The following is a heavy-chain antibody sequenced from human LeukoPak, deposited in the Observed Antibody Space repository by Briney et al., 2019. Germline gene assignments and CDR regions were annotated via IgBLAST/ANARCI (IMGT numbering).Heavy chain of an antibody. CDR2: ISADSGTT. D-gene: IGHD3-10*01. CDR1: GFTFSSYA. Sequence: GGSLRLSCAASGFTFSSYAMSWVRQAPGKGLEWVSVISADSGTTFYADSVKGRFTISRDNAKNTVFLQMSSLRAEDTALYYCARKSASGNFPLDYWRQGTLLTVSS. CDR3: ARKSASGNFPLDY. V-gene: IGHV3-23*01. J-gene: IGHJ4*02.